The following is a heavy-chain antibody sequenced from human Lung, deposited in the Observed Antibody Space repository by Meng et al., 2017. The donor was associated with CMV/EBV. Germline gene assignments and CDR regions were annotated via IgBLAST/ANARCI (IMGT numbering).Heavy chain of an antibody. CDR3: ARGMLPNFDAFDI. Sequence: GESXKISCAASGFTFSSYSMNWVRQAPGKGLEWVSSISSSSSYIYYADSVKGRFTISRDNAKNSLYLQMNSLRAEDTAVYYCARGMLPNFDAFDILGQGTMVTVSS. D-gene: IGHD2-8*01. CDR1: GFTFSSYS. V-gene: IGHV3-21*01. CDR2: ISSSSSYI. J-gene: IGHJ3*02.